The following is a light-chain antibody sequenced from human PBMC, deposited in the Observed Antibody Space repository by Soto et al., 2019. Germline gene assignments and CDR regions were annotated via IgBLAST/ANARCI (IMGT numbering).Light chain of an antibody. CDR1: TSNIGSYY. CDR2: KDN. Sequence: QSVVPQPPSASGTPGQRVTISCSGSTSNIGSYYVYWYQQVPGTAPKLLISKDNQRPFGVPDRFSGSKSGTSASLAISGLRSEDEAEYYCAVWDDSLSGPVFGGGTKLTVL. J-gene: IGLJ2*01. V-gene: IGLV1-47*01. CDR3: AVWDDSLSGPV.